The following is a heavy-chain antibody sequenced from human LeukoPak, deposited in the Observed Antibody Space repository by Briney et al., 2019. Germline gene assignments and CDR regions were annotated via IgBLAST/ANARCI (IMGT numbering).Heavy chain of an antibody. Sequence: PSQTLSLTCTGPCCSISSGSYYWSWLRHPAGTGLEWIGRIYTSGSTNYNPSLKSRVTISVDTSKNQFSLKLSSVTAADTAVYYCAKGSRGFWSGYYDYWGQGTLVTVSS. CDR3: AKGSRGFWSGYYDY. CDR2: IYTSGST. D-gene: IGHD3-3*01. CDR1: CCSISSGSYY. J-gene: IGHJ4*02. V-gene: IGHV4-61*02.